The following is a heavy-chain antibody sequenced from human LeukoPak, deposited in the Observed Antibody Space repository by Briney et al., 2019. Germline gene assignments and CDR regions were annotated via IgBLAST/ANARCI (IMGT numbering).Heavy chain of an antibody. J-gene: IGHJ4*02. CDR3: ARDLLAGLGIDY. CDR1: GYTFTGYY. Sequence: ASVKVSCKASGYTFTGYYMHWVRQAPGQGLEWMGWINPNSGGTNYAQKFQGRVTMTRDTSISTAYMELSRLRSGDTAVYYCARDLLAGLGIDYWGQGTLVTVSS. V-gene: IGHV1-2*02. D-gene: IGHD3/OR15-3a*01. CDR2: INPNSGGT.